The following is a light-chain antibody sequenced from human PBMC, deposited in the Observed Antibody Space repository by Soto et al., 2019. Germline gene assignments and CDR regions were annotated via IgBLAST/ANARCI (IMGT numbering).Light chain of an antibody. V-gene: IGKV3-15*01. CDR1: QVVTTN. Sequence: EIVMTQSPDTLYLSPGERATLSCRASQVVTTNLAWYQQKPGQAPRLLIYDASTSAAGIPARFSGSGSGAAFPLTIGSLQAEDFAVYYCQQYSNWPPITFGQGTRRAIQ. CDR2: DAS. CDR3: QQYSNWPPIT. J-gene: IGKJ5*01.